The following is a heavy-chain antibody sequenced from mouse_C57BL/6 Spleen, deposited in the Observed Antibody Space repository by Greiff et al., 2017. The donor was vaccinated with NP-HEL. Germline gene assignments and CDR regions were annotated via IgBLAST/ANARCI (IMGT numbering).Heavy chain of an antibody. J-gene: IGHJ2*01. CDR1: GYTFTSYW. CDR3: ARYDYDGRYYFDY. Sequence: QVQLQQPGAELVKPGASVKLSCKASGYTFTSYWMHWVKQRPGRGLEWIGRIDPTSGGTKYNEKFKSKATLTVDKPSSTAYMPLSSLTSEDSAVYYCARYDYDGRYYFDYWGQGTTLTVSS. V-gene: IGHV1-72*01. CDR2: IDPTSGGT. D-gene: IGHD2-4*01.